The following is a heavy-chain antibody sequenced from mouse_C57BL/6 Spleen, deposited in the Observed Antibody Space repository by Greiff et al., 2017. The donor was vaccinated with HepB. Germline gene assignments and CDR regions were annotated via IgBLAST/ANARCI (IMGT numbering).Heavy chain of an antibody. V-gene: IGHV5-4*03. J-gene: IGHJ4*01. CDR1: GFTFSSYA. CDR2: ISDGGSYT. Sequence: KLMESGGGLVKPGGSLKLSCAASGFTFSSYAMSWVRQTPEKRLEWVATISDGGSYTYYPDNVKGRFTISRDNAKNNLYLQMSHLKSEDTAMYYCARAEDSYYYAMDYWGQGTSVTVSS. CDR3: ARAEDSYYYAMDY.